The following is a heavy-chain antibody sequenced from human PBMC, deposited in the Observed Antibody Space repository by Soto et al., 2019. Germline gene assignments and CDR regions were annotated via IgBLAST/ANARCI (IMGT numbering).Heavy chain of an antibody. J-gene: IGHJ6*02. Sequence: QVQLVESGGGLVKPGGSLRLSCAASGFTFSDYYMRWIRQAPGKGLECVSYICTTGDTQYYADSVKGRFTISRDNARNALYLQMNSLRAEDTAVYYCARNQLLCLYGMDVWGQGITVTVSS. CDR2: ICTTGDTQ. CDR3: ARNQLLCLYGMDV. CDR1: GFTFSDYY. V-gene: IGHV3-11*01. D-gene: IGHD2-2*01.